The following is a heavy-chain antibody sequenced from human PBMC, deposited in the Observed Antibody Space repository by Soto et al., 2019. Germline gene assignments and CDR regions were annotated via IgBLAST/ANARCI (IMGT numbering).Heavy chain of an antibody. CDR1: GFTFSSYG. V-gene: IGHV3-33*01. CDR2: IWYDGSNK. CDR3: ARDPRHIVVVPAAISGWFDP. J-gene: IGHJ5*02. Sequence: GGSLRLSCAASGFTFSSYGMHWVRQAPGKGLEWVAVIWYDGSNKYYADSVKGRFTISRDNSKNTLYLQMNSLRAEDTAVYYCARDPRHIVVVPAAISGWFDPWGQGTLVTVSS. D-gene: IGHD2-2*02.